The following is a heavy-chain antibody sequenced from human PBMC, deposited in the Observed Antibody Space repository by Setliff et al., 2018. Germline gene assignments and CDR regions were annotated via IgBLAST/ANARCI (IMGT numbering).Heavy chain of an antibody. CDR1: GYTFTGYY. Sequence: GASVKVSCKASGYTFTGYYMHWVRQAPGQGLEWMGWINPNSGGTNYAQKFQGRVTMTRDTSISTAYMELGRLRSDDTAVYYCARAGASIVGEVYYYMDVWGKGTTVTVSS. CDR3: ARAGASIVGEVYYYMDV. V-gene: IGHV1-2*02. CDR2: INPNSGGT. D-gene: IGHD1-26*01. J-gene: IGHJ6*03.